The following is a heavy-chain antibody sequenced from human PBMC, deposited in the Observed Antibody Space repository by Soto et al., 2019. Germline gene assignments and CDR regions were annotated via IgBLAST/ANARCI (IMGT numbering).Heavy chain of an antibody. Sequence: ASVKVSCKASGGTFSSYAISWVRQAPGQGLEWMGGIIPIFGTANYAQKFQGRVTITADGSTSTAYMELSSLRSEDTAVYYCARDLKRDYYDSSGYYPGFDPWGQGTLVTVSS. D-gene: IGHD3-22*01. CDR3: ARDLKRDYYDSSGYYPGFDP. CDR1: GGTFSSYA. V-gene: IGHV1-69*13. CDR2: IIPIFGTA. J-gene: IGHJ5*02.